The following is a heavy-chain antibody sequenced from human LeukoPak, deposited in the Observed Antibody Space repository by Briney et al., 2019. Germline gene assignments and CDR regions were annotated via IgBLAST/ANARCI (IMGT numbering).Heavy chain of an antibody. D-gene: IGHD3-10*01. V-gene: IGHV3-64*01. CDR3: AGAVGSESYHLDY. CDR1: GFTFSSYA. CDR2: ISSNGGST. Sequence: PGGSLRLSCAASGFTFSSYAMHWVRQAPGKGLEYVSAISSNGGSTYYANSVKGRLTISRDNSKNMLYLQMGSLRAEDMAVYYCAGAVGSESYHLDYWGQGTLVTVSS. J-gene: IGHJ4*02.